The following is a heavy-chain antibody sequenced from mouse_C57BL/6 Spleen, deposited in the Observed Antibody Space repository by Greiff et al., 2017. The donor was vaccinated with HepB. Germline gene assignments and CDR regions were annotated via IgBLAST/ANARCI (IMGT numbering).Heavy chain of an antibody. D-gene: IGHD1-1*01. CDR2: IYPGSGNT. Sequence: VQLQQSGAELVRPGASVKLSCKASGYTFTDYYINWVKQRPGQGLEWIARIYPGSGNTYYNEKFKGKATLTAEKSSSTAYMQLSSLTSEDSAVYFCARKGDYYGYFDYWGQGTTLTVSS. J-gene: IGHJ2*01. CDR3: ARKGDYYGYFDY. V-gene: IGHV1-76*01. CDR1: GYTFTDYY.